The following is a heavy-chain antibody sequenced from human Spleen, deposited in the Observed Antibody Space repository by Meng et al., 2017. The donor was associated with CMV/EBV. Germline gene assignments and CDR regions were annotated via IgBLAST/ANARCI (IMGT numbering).Heavy chain of an antibody. CDR2: IRYDGSNK. CDR3: AKEGSGPDLVPPYFDY. J-gene: IGHJ4*02. Sequence: SGFTFSSYWMHWVRQAPGEGLEWVAFIRYDGSNKYYADSVKGRFTISRDNSKNTLYLQMNSLRAEDTAVYYCAKEGSGPDLVPPYFDYWGQGTLVTVSS. V-gene: IGHV3-30*02. CDR1: GFTFSSYW. D-gene: IGHD2-2*01.